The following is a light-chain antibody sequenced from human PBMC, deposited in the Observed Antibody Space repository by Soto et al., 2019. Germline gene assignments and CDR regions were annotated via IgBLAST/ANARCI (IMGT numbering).Light chain of an antibody. CDR3: QQYDTWPWT. V-gene: IGKV3-15*01. Sequence: EIVMTQSPATLSVSPGDRATLSCRASQSVSSSLVWYQQKTGQAPRLLISGASTRATGIPVRFSGSGSGTEFTLTISSLQSEDLAVYYCQQYDTWPWTFGQGTKVEVK. CDR1: QSVSSS. CDR2: GAS. J-gene: IGKJ1*01.